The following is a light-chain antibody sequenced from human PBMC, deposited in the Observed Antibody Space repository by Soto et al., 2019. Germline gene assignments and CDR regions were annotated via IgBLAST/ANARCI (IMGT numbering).Light chain of an antibody. CDR3: GTWDSSLSAGV. CDR1: SSNIGNNY. Sequence: QSVLTQPPSVSAAPGQTVSISCSGSSSNIGNNYVSWYQQLPGAAPKLLIYDNNKRPSGIPDRISGSKSGASATLDITGLPTGDEADYYCGTWDSSLSAGVFGGGTKLTVL. CDR2: DNN. J-gene: IGLJ2*01. V-gene: IGLV1-51*01.